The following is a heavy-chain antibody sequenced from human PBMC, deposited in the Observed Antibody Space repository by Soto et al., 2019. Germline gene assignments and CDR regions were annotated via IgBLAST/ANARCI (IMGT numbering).Heavy chain of an antibody. D-gene: IGHD2-15*01. Sequence: GGSLRLSCAASGFTFSSHAMSWVRQAPGKGLEWVSAISGGSSTIFYADSVKGRFTISRDNSKNTLYLQMNSLRAEDTAVYYCAKDPCTGGNCYGTLGFWGQGT. CDR2: ISGGSSTI. V-gene: IGHV3-23*01. CDR3: AKDPCTGGNCYGTLGF. CDR1: GFTFSSHA. J-gene: IGHJ4*02.